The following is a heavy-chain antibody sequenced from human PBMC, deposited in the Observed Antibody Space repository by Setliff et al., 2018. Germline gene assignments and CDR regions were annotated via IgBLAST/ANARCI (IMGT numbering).Heavy chain of an antibody. CDR3: ARIFLYGTSWYFDN. J-gene: IGHJ4*02. CDR2: INQDGSAQ. V-gene: IGHV3-7*03. D-gene: IGHD3-3*01. CDR1: GFTFGSYW. Sequence: PGESLKISCAASGFTFGSYWMTWVRQAPGKGLEWVANINQDGSAQYYLDSVKGRFTVSRDNSNNTLYLHMSSLRAEDTAVYFCARIFLYGTSWYFDNWGQGTLVTVSS.